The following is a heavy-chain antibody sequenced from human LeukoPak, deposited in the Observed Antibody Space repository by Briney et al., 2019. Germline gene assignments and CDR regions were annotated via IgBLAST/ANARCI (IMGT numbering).Heavy chain of an antibody. D-gene: IGHD6-13*01. CDR3: ARDPRIWYSSSWYHAFDI. J-gene: IGHJ3*02. V-gene: IGHV4-39*07. CDR1: GGSISSSSYY. CDR2: IYHSGST. Sequence: SETLSLTCTVSGGSISSSSYYWGWIRQPPGKGLEWIGSIYHSGSTDYNPSLKSRVTISVDKSKNQFSLKLSSVTAADTAVYYCARDPRIWYSSSWYHAFDIWGQGTMVTVSS.